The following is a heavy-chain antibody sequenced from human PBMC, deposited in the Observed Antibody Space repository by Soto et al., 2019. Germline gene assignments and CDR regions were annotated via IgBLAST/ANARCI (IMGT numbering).Heavy chain of an antibody. V-gene: IGHV1-69*12. J-gene: IGHJ4*02. Sequence: QVQLVQSGAEVKKPGSSVKVSCKASGGTFSSYAISWVRQAPGQGLEWMGGIIPIFGTANYAQKFQGRVTITADESTSTAYMALSSLRSEDTAVYYCARDGYCYDSSGYYYYFDYWGQGTLVTVSS. CDR2: IIPIFGTA. CDR3: ARDGYCYDSSGYYYYFDY. CDR1: GGTFSSYA. D-gene: IGHD3-22*01.